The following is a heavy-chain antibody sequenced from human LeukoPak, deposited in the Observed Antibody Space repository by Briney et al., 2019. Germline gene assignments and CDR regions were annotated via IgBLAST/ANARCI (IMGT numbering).Heavy chain of an antibody. CDR2: ISWNSGSI. J-gene: IGHJ4*02. CDR3: AKNPRYYDSSGYYYMDY. Sequence: HPGGSLRLSCAASGFTFSSYWMHWVRQAPGKGLEWVSGISWNSGSIGYADSVKGRFTISRDNAKNSLYLQMNSLRAEDTALYYCAKNPRYYDSSGYYYMDYWGQGTLVTVSS. CDR1: GFTFSSYW. V-gene: IGHV3-9*01. D-gene: IGHD3-22*01.